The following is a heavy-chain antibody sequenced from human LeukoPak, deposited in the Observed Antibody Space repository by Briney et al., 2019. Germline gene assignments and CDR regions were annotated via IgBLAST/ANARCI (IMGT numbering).Heavy chain of an antibody. CDR1: GYSFTNYV. D-gene: IGHD6-13*01. CDR3: ARPGTSWYTTYYFDA. J-gene: IGHJ4*02. V-gene: IGHV1-18*01. CDR2: ISPYNGNT. Sequence: EASVKVSCKASGYSFTNYVINWVRQVPGQGLEWIGWISPYNGNTDYAQKLQGRVTLTTDTSTSTAYMELRSLRSDDTGVYYCARPGTSWYTTYYFDALGQGTLVTVSS.